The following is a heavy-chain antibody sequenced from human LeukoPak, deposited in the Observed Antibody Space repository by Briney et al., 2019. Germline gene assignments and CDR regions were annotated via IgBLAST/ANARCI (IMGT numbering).Heavy chain of an antibody. D-gene: IGHD1-7*01. CDR1: GFTFSSYS. Sequence: GGSLRLSCAASGFTFSSYSMNWVRQAPGKGLEWFSSISSSSSYIYYADSVKGRFTISRDNAKNSLYLQMNSLRAEDTAVYYCARVAGTTRKNAFDIWGQGTMVTVSS. CDR2: ISSSSSYI. J-gene: IGHJ3*02. V-gene: IGHV3-21*01. CDR3: ARVAGTTRKNAFDI.